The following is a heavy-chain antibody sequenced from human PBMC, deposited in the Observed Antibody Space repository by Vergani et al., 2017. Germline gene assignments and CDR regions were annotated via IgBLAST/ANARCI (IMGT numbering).Heavy chain of an antibody. Sequence: EVQLVESGGGLVKPGGSLRLSCAASGFTFSNAWMSWVRQAPGKGLEWVGRIKSKTDGGTTDYAAPVKGRFTISRDDSKNTLYLQMNSLRAEDTAVYYCARSGSYYWYFDLWGRGTLVTVSS. CDR1: GFTFSNAW. CDR2: IKSKTDGGTT. D-gene: IGHD1-26*01. V-gene: IGHV3-15*01. J-gene: IGHJ2*01. CDR3: ARSGSYYWYFDL.